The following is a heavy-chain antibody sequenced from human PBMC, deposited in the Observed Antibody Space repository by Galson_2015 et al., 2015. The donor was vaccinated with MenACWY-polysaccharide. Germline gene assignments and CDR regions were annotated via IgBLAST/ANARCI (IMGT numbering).Heavy chain of an antibody. V-gene: IGHV3-11*01. Sequence: SLRLSCAASGFTFSDYYMSWIRQAPGKGLEWVSYISSSGSTIYYADSVKGRFTISRDNAKNSLYLQMNSLRAEDTAVYYCARIHTGYIPRLYYFDYWGQGTLVTVSS. CDR1: GFTFSDYY. CDR2: ISSSGSTI. D-gene: IGHD1-1*01. CDR3: ARIHTGYIPRLYYFDY. J-gene: IGHJ4*02.